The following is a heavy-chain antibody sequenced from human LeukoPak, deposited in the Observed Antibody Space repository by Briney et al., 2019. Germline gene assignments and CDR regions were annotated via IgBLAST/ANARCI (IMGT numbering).Heavy chain of an antibody. CDR2: ISGSGGST. V-gene: IGHV3-23*01. J-gene: IGHJ4*02. D-gene: IGHD6-13*01. CDR1: GGSFSGYY. Sequence: ETLSLTCAVYGGSFSGYYWSWVRQAPGKGLEWVSAISGSGGSTYYADSVKGRFTISRDNSKNTLYLQMNSLRAEDTAVYYCAKAHPAAGTGLDYWGQGTLVTVSS. CDR3: AKAHPAAGTGLDY.